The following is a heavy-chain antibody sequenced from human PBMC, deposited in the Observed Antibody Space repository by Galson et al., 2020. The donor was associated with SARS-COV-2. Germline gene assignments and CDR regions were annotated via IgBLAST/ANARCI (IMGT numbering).Heavy chain of an antibody. D-gene: IGHD3-16*01. Sequence: GESLKISCAASGFTFSNAWMSWVRQAPGKGLEWVGRIKSKTDGATTDYAAPVKGRCIISSEDSKDTLYLQMNSLKTEDTALYYCTADVPEGGVGEFDYWGQGALVTVSS. J-gene: IGHJ4*02. CDR2: IKSKTDGATT. CDR1: GFTFSNAW. CDR3: TADVPEGGVGEFDY. V-gene: IGHV3-15*01.